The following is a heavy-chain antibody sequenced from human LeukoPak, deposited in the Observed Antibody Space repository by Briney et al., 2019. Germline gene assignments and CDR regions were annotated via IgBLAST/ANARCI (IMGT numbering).Heavy chain of an antibody. J-gene: IGHJ4*02. D-gene: IGHD3-10*01. CDR2: INHSGST. V-gene: IGHV4-34*01. Sequence: SETLSLTCAAYGGSFSGYYWSWIRQPPGKGLEWIGEINHSGSTNYNPSLKSRVTISVDTSKNQFPLKLSSVTAADTAVYYCARTYYYGSGSPFDYWGQGTLVTVSS. CDR1: GGSFSGYY. CDR3: ARTYYYGSGSPFDY.